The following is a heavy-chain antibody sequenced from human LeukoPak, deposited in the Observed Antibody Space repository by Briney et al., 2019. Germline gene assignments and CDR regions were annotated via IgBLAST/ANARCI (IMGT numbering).Heavy chain of an antibody. J-gene: IGHJ4*02. CDR1: GCTFSSYT. D-gene: IGHD6-19*01. Sequence: SVKVSCKASGCTFSSYTISWVRQAPGQGLEWMGRIIPTLRIANYAQKFQGRVTITADSSTITAYMELSSLRSEDTAVYYCARDLAVAGPFDYWGQGTLVTVSS. V-gene: IGHV1-69*04. CDR2: IIPTLRIA. CDR3: ARDLAVAGPFDY.